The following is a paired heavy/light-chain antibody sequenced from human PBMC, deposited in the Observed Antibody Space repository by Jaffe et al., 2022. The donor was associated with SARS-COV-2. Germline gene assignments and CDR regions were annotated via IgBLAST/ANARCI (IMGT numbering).Heavy chain of an antibody. CDR2: IYSVGSP. Sequence: EVQLVESGGGLVHPGGSLRLSCAVSGFTVTNNYMSWVRQAPGKGLEWVSLIYSVGSPHYTDSVKGRFTISRDNTKNTLYLQMNSLRAEDTAIYYCALYDWGLPHWGQGALVTVSS. J-gene: IGHJ4*02. CDR3: ALYDWGLPH. D-gene: IGHD2-21*01. CDR1: GFTVTNNY. V-gene: IGHV3-66*02.
Light chain of an antibody. CDR3: QQFGSAPFT. Sequence: EIVLTQSPGTLSLSPGERATLSCRASQTVGSNYLAWYQQTPGQAPRLLVFGASTRATGIPDRFSGSGSGTDFTLTISRLEPEDFAVYYCQQFGSAPFTFGPGTKVDIK. J-gene: IGKJ3*01. CDR2: GAS. CDR1: QTVGSNY. V-gene: IGKV3-20*01.